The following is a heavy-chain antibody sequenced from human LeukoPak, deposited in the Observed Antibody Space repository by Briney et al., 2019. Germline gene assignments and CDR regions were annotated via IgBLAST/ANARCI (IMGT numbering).Heavy chain of an antibody. D-gene: IGHD1-26*01. CDR2: ISGSGGST. CDR1: GFTFSSYA. J-gene: IGHJ4*02. V-gene: IGHV3-23*01. CDR3: AKEGSRIVGATPFDY. Sequence: GGSLRLSCAASGFTFSSYAMSWVRQAPGKGLEWVSAISGSGGSTYYADSVKGRFTISRDNSKNTLYLQMNSPRAEDTAVYYCAKEGSRIVGATPFDYWGQGTLVTVSS.